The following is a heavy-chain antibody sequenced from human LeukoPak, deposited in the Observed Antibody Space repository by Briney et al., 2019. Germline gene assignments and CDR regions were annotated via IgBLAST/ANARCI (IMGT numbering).Heavy chain of an antibody. J-gene: IGHJ3*02. D-gene: IGHD3-22*01. Sequence: GGSLRLSCAASGFTVSSNYMSWVRQAPGKGLEWVSVIYSGGSTYYADSVKGRFTISRDNSKNTLYLQMNSLGAEDTAVYYCARDQYDRSRRTGAFDIWGQGTMVTVSS. V-gene: IGHV3-53*01. CDR2: IYSGGST. CDR1: GFTVSSNY. CDR3: ARDQYDRSRRTGAFDI.